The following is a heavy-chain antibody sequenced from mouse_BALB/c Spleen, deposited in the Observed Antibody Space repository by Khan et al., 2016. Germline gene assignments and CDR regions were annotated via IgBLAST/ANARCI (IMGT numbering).Heavy chain of an antibody. D-gene: IGHD2-4*01. CDR1: GFNIKDTY. J-gene: IGHJ3*01. CDR2: IDPSNDST. CDR3: ARSYYDSWYVF. Sequence: VQLKQSGAELVKPGASVKLSCTASGFNIKDTYMHWMIQRPEQGLEWIGRIDPSNDSTNYDPKFKGKATITADTSSNTAYLQLSSLTSEDTAVNYGARSYYDSWYVFWGQGTLVTVSA. V-gene: IGHV14-3*02.